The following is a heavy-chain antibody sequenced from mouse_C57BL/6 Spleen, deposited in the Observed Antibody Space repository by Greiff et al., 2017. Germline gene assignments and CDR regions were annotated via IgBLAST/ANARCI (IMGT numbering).Heavy chain of an antibody. CDR2: IYPGDGGT. Sequence: QVQLQQSGPELVKPGASVKISCKASGYAFSSSWMNWVKQRPGKGLEWIGRIYPGDGGTNYNGKFKGKATLTADKSSRTASLQLSSLTSEDSAVXFCASSDAYYSSSYAMDYWGRGTSVTVSS. CDR3: ASSDAYYSSSYAMDY. CDR1: GYAFSSSW. V-gene: IGHV1-82*01. J-gene: IGHJ4*01. D-gene: IGHD2-5*01.